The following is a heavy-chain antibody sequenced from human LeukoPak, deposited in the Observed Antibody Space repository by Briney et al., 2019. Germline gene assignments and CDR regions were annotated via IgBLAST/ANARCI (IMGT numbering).Heavy chain of an antibody. Sequence: SETLSLTCTVSGGSFSSSNYYWGWLRQPPGKGLEWIGSMYYSGSTYYNPSLKSRVTISVDTSKDQLSLKLTSMTAADTAFYYCARIRAFRGVISYFFDYWGQGTLVTVSS. J-gene: IGHJ4*02. D-gene: IGHD3-16*01. V-gene: IGHV4-39*01. CDR2: MYYSGST. CDR3: ARIRAFRGVISYFFDY. CDR1: GGSFSSSNYY.